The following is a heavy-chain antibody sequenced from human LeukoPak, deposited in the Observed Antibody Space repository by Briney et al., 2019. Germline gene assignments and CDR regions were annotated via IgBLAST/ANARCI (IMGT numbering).Heavy chain of an antibody. CDR3: ARDLYNWNDVGY. CDR1: GFTFSSYW. J-gene: IGHJ4*02. V-gene: IGHV3-7*01. CDR2: IKQDGSEK. Sequence: GGSLRLSCAASGFTFSSYWMSWVRQAPGKGLEWVANIKQDGSEKYYVDSVKGRFTISRDNAKNSLYLQMNSMRAEDTAVYDCARDLYNWNDVGYWGQGTLVTVSS. D-gene: IGHD1-20*01.